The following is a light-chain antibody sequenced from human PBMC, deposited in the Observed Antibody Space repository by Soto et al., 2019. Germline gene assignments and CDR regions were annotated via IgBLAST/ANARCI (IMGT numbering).Light chain of an antibody. CDR2: RNN. V-gene: IGLV1-47*01. CDR3: AAWDGSLSGWV. J-gene: IGLJ3*02. CDR1: SSNIGTNF. Sequence: QSVLTQPPSASGTPGQRVTISCSGSSSNIGTNFVYWYQQLPGTAPKLLLYRNNQRPSGVPDRFSGSKSGSSASLAISGLRSEDEADYFCAAWDGSLSGWVFGGGTKLTVL.